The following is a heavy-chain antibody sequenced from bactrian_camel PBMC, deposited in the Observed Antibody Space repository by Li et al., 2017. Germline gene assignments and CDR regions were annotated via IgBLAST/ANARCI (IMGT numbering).Heavy chain of an antibody. V-gene: IGHV3S53*01. D-gene: IGHD4*01. CDR1: GSTYRSSC. CDR2: INERSRT. Sequence: HVQLVESGGGSVQAGGSLRLSCTVSGSTYRSSCMAWFRQAPGKEREGIASINERSRTRYADSVSGRFTIFKDDFKKILYRQMNDLEPNDTAIYYCARGINGYFLSLTESDYSVWGQGTQVTVS. J-gene: IGHJ4*01. CDR3: ARGINGYFLSLTESDYSV.